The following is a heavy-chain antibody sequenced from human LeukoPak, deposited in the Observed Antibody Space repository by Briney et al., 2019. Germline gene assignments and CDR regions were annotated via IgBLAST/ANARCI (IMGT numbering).Heavy chain of an antibody. V-gene: IGHV1-2*02. J-gene: IGHJ4*02. CDR3: ARDLAYCGGDCYSLADF. CDR2: INPNSGGT. CDR1: GYTFTGYY. Sequence: ASVKVSCKASGYTFTGYYMHWVRQAPGQGLEWMGWINPNSGGTKYAQKFQGRFTMTRDTSISTAYMELSRLRSDDTALYYCARDLAYCGGDCYSLADFWGQGTLVTVSS. D-gene: IGHD2-21*01.